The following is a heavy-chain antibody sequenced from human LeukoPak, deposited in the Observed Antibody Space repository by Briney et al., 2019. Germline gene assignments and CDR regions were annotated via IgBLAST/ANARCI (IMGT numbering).Heavy chain of an antibody. V-gene: IGHV3-23*01. J-gene: IGHJ4*02. CDR1: GFTFSSYG. CDR2: ISGSGGST. Sequence: GGSLRLSCAASGFTFSSYGMSWVRQAPGKGLEWVSAISGSGGSTYYADSVKGRFTISRDNSKNTLYLQMNSLRAEDTAVYYCAKLKSGYSYGDYWGQGPVVTVSS. CDR3: AKLKSGYSYGDY. D-gene: IGHD5-18*01.